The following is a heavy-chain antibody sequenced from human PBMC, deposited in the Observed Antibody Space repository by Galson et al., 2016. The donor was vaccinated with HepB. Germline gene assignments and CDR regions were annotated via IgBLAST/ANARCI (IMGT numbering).Heavy chain of an antibody. CDR2: IYSGGST. Sequence: SLRLSCAASGFTVSSNYMTWVRQAPGKVLGWVSVIYSGGSTYYADSVKGRFTISSDNSQNTLYLQMNSLSAEATAVYYCPRVSEGYNTAPVGYWGQGTLVTVSS. J-gene: IGHJ4*02. CDR3: PRVSEGYNTAPVGY. CDR1: GFTVSSNY. V-gene: IGHV3-66*01. D-gene: IGHD5-24*01.